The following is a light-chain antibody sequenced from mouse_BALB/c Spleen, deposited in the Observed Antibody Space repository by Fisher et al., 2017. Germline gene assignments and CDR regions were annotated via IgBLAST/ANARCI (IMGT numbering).Light chain of an antibody. CDR3: HQYHRYPPMYT. Sequence: IVMTQTPAIMSASLGERVTMTCTASSSVSSSYLHWYQQKPGSSPKLWIYSKSNLASGVPARFSGSGSGTSYSLTISSMEAEDAATYYCHQYHRYPPMYTFGGGTKLEIK. CDR1: SSVSSSY. J-gene: IGKJ2*01. V-gene: IGKV4-74*01. CDR2: SKS.